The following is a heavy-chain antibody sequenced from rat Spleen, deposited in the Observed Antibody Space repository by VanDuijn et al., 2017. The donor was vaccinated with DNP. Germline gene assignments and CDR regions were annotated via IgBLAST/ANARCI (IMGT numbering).Heavy chain of an antibody. J-gene: IGHJ2*01. CDR3: ARHRTGSWDY. CDR1: GFTFSHYY. Sequence: EVQLVESGGGLVQPGRSLKLSCAASGFTFSHYYMAWVRQAPTRGLEWVASISPSGGSTYYRDSVKGRFTISRDNAKSTLYLQMDSLRSEDTATYYCARHRTGSWDYWGQGVMVTVSS. CDR2: ISPSGGST. D-gene: IGHD5-1*01. V-gene: IGHV5-25*01.